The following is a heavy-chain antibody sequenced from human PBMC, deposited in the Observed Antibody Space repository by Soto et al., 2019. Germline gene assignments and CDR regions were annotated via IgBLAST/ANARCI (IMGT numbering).Heavy chain of an antibody. CDR1: GGSFSGYY. J-gene: IGHJ4*02. CDR2: INHSGST. V-gene: IGHV4-34*01. Sequence: SETLSLTCAVYGGSFSGYYWSWIRQPPGKGLEWIGEINHSGSTNYDPSLKSRVTISVDTSKNQFSLKLSSVTAADTAVYYCARQSDYWGQGTLVTVSS. CDR3: ARQSDY.